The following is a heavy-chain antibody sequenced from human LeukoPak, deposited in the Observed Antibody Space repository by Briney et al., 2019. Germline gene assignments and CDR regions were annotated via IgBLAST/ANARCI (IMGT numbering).Heavy chain of an antibody. D-gene: IGHD2-2*01. CDR3: ARDAGSPTSWYYFDH. CDR1: GFSPGDYA. J-gene: IGHJ4*02. Sequence: GGSLRLSCSASGFSPGDYAINWVRQAPGKGLEWLGFIKSNLYGGTTVYAASVRGRFTISSDDSESIAYLQMNSLTTEDTAVYYCARDAGSPTSWYYFDHWGQGTLVTVSS. V-gene: IGHV3-49*04. CDR2: IKSNLYGGTT.